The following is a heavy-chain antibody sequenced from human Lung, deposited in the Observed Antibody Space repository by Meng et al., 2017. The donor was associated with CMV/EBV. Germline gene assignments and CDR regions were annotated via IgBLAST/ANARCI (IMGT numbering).Heavy chain of an antibody. D-gene: IGHD2-2*01. J-gene: IGHJ4*02. CDR2: ISGSGGST. CDR1: GFTFSSYA. V-gene: IGHV3-23*01. CDR3: AKDKYGGYCSSTSCYVIFDY. Sequence: ESXKISXAASGFTFSSYAMSWVRQAPGKGLEWVSAISGSGGSTYYADSVKGRFTISRDNSKNTLYLQMNSLRAEDTAVYYCAKDKYGGYCSSTSCYVIFDYWGTGTXVPVAS.